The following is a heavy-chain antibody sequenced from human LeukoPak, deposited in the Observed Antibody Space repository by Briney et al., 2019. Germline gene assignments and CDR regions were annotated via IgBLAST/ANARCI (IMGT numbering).Heavy chain of an antibody. J-gene: IGHJ5*02. CDR3: TTPSGAVTTRSPAFGS. V-gene: IGHV3-15*01. CDR2: IKSEPDGGTT. Sequence: GGSLRLSCAASGFTFTTAWMTWVRQVRGKGLEWVGRIKSEPDGGTTDYAAPVNGRFTISRDDSNNTLYLHMNSLKTEDTGVYFCTTPSGAVTTRSPAFGSWGQGTLVTV. D-gene: IGHD3-16*01. CDR1: GFTFTTAW.